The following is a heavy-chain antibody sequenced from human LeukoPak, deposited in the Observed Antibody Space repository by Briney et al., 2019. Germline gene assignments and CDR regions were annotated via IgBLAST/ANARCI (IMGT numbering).Heavy chain of an antibody. V-gene: IGHV4-34*01. CDR1: GGSFSGYY. D-gene: IGHD4-17*01. CDR2: INHSGSA. CDR3: ARGQGTVTTH. Sequence: ASEALSLTCAVSGGSFSGYYWTWIRQPPGEGLEWIGEINHSGSANYNPSLKSRVTISLDTSKNQFSLKLSSVTAADTAVYYCARGQGTVTTHWGQGTLVTVSS. J-gene: IGHJ4*02.